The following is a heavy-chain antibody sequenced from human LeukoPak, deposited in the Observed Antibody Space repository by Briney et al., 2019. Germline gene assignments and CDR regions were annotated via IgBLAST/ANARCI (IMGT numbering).Heavy chain of an antibody. CDR3: ARSGRGYEDAFVI. V-gene: IGHV3-21*01. Sequence: GGSLRLSCVASGFTFSSYTMNWVRQAPGKGLEWVSSISSSSSYIYYADSVKGRFTISRDNAKNSLYLQMNSLRAEDTAVYYCARSGRGYEDAFVIWGQGTMVTVSS. D-gene: IGHD5-12*01. CDR2: ISSSSSYI. J-gene: IGHJ3*02. CDR1: GFTFSSYT.